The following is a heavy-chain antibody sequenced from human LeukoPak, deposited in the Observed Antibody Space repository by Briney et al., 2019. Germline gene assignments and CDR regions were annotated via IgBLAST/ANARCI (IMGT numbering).Heavy chain of an antibody. Sequence: ASVKVSCEASGYTFTGYYMHWVRQAPGQGLEWMGWINPNSGGTNYAQKFQGRVTMTRDTSISTAYMELSRLRSDDTAVYYCARVLELPGPLGPRRRYFDYWGQGTLVTVSS. V-gene: IGHV1-2*02. J-gene: IGHJ4*02. CDR1: GYTFTGYY. D-gene: IGHD1-7*01. CDR2: INPNSGGT. CDR3: ARVLELPGPLGPRRRYFDY.